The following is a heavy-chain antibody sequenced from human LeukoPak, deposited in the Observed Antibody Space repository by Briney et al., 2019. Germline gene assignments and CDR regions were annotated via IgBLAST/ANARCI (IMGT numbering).Heavy chain of an antibody. CDR1: GYTFTSYG. CDR2: ISAYNGNT. D-gene: IGHD2-2*01. J-gene: IGHJ6*04. CDR3: ARDPVVPAAMSYYYYYGMDV. Sequence: GASVKVSCKASGYTFTSYGISWVRQAPGQGLEWMGWISAYNGNTNYAQKLQGRVTMTTDTSTSTAYMELRSLRSDDTAVYYCARDPVVPAAMSYYYYYGMDVWGKGTTVTVSS. V-gene: IGHV1-18*04.